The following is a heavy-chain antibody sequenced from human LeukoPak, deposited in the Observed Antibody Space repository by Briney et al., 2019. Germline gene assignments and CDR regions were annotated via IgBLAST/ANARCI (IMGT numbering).Heavy chain of an antibody. D-gene: IGHD3-22*01. J-gene: IGHJ4*02. Sequence: ASVKVSCKSSGYTFTTFGISWVRQAPGQGLEWMGWISAYSGNTDYAQRLQDRVTLTTDTSTDTACMELRNLRSDDTAVYYCARGPGYYDSNGHYSDYWGQGTLVTVSS. CDR1: GYTFTTFG. CDR3: ARGPGYYDSNGHYSDY. CDR2: ISAYSGNT. V-gene: IGHV1-18*01.